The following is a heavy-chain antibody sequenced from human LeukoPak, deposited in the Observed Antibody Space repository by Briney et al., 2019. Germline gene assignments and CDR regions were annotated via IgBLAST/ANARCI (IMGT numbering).Heavy chain of an antibody. Sequence: SSETMSLTCTVSGGSISSYYWSWIRQPPGKGLEWIGYIFYSGSANYNPSLKSRVTISLDTSKNQLSLKLSSVTAADTAVYYCARGSVAGDYWGQGTLVTVSS. D-gene: IGHD6-19*01. CDR1: GGSISSYY. CDR3: ARGSVAGDY. CDR2: IFYSGSA. J-gene: IGHJ4*02. V-gene: IGHV4-59*08.